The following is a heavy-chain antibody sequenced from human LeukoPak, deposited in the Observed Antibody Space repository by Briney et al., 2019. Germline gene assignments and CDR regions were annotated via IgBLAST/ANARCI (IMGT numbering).Heavy chain of an antibody. J-gene: IGHJ6*02. Sequence: PGGSLRLSCAASGFTFSSYGMHWVRQAPGKGLEWVALISFDGVKTAYADSVKGRFTISRDSSQNPLYLQMNRLRGEDAAVYYCGKDRGSSSAAYGMVGWGRGATVSVSS. D-gene: IGHD6-13*01. V-gene: IGHV3-30*18. CDR3: GKDRGSSSAAYGMVG. CDR2: ISFDGVKT. CDR1: GFTFSSYG.